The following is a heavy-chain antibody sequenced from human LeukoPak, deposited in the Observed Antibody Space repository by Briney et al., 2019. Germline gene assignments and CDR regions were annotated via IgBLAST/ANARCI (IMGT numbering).Heavy chain of an antibody. J-gene: IGHJ3*02. CDR3: ARVEYYYDSSGYAKGDAFDI. CDR1: GGSISSYY. D-gene: IGHD3-22*01. CDR2: IYYSGST. V-gene: IGHV4-59*01. Sequence: SETLSLTCTVPGGSISSYYWSWIRQPPGKGLEWIGYIYYSGSTNYNPSLKSRVTISVDTSKNQFSLKLSSVTAADTAVYYCARVEYYYDSSGYAKGDAFDIWGQGTMVTVSS.